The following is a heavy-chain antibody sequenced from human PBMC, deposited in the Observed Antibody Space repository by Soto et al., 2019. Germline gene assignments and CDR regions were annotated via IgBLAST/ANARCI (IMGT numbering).Heavy chain of an antibody. CDR3: AREWTRNWFDP. V-gene: IGHV1-3*01. D-gene: IGHD5-12*01. CDR2: INAGNGNT. J-gene: IGHJ5*02. CDR1: GYTFTSYA. Sequence: ASVKVSCKASGYTFTSYAMHWVRQAPGQRLEWMGWINAGNGNTKYSQKFQGRVTITRDTSASTAYMELSSLRSEDTAVYYCAREWTRNWFDPWGQGTLVSVSS.